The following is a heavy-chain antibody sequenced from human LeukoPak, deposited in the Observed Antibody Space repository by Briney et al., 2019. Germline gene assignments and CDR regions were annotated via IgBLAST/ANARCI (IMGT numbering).Heavy chain of an antibody. J-gene: IGHJ5*02. Sequence: SETLSLTCAVYGGSFSGYYWSWIRQPPGKGLEWIGEINHSGSTNYNPSLKSRVTISVDTSKNQFSLKLSSVTAADTAVYYCAREDTAMGQPFDPWGQGTLVTVSS. V-gene: IGHV4-34*01. CDR3: AREDTAMGQPFDP. CDR1: GGSFSGYY. D-gene: IGHD5-18*01. CDR2: INHSGST.